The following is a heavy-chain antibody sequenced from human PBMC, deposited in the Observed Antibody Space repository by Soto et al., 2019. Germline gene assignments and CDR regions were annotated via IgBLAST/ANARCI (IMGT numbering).Heavy chain of an antibody. CDR3: ASKAACGGECYAFDS. CDR2: IIPPFGTA. D-gene: IGHD2-21*01. V-gene: IGHV1-69*06. Sequence: QVYLVQSGAEVKKPGSSVKISCKASGGIFSSNTINWVRQAAGQGLEWMGGIIPPFGTANYAEKFQGRVTITADKSTKTEYMELTSLRSEDTAVYYCASKAACGGECYAFDSWGQGTLVTVSS. J-gene: IGHJ4*02. CDR1: GGIFSSNT.